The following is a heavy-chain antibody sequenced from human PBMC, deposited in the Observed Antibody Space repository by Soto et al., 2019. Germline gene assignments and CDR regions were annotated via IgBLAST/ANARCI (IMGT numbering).Heavy chain of an antibody. D-gene: IGHD1-26*01. V-gene: IGHV1-18*01. CDR3: AREVGNGLIDY. CDR1: GYTFTSYG. J-gene: IGHJ4*02. Sequence: QVQLVQSGAEVKKPGASVKVSCKASGYTFTSYGISWVRQAPGQGLEWMGWINAYNGNTNYAQKFQGRVTMTTDTSTSTAYTELRSLRSDDTAVDYCAREVGNGLIDYWGQGTLVTVSS. CDR2: INAYNGNT.